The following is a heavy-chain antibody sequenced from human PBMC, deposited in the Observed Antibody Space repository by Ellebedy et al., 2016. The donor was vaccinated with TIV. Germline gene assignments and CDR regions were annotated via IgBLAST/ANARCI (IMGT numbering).Heavy chain of an antibody. CDR1: GITVSSKF. D-gene: IGHD3-10*01. J-gene: IGHJ4*02. V-gene: IGHV3-66*01. CDR2: IYSGGST. CDR3: ARDQGYYGSGSYYLDY. Sequence: GGSLRLSCVVSGITVSSKFLNWVRQAPGKGLEWVSIIYSGGSTYHADSVKGRFTISRDNSKNTLYLQMNSLRAEDTAVYYCARDQGYYGSGSYYLDYWGQGTLVTVSS.